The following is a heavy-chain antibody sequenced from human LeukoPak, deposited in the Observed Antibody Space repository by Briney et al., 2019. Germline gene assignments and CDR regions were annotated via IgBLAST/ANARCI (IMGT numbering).Heavy chain of an antibody. Sequence: GTSLRLSCAVSGFTISSHGMHWVRQAPGKGPEWVAMIAYHGNTEYYGDSVKGRFTISRDNSKNTLYLQMDSLRAEDTAVYHCAKDWGSGGWYNYFDPWGQGTLVTVSS. CDR1: GFTISSHG. CDR3: AKDWGSGGWYNYFDP. V-gene: IGHV3-30*18. CDR2: IAYHGNTE. D-gene: IGHD6-19*01. J-gene: IGHJ5*02.